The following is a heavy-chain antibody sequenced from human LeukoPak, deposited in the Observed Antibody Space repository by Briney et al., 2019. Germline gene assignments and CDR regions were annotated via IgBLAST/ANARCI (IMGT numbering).Heavy chain of an antibody. D-gene: IGHD5-18*01. V-gene: IGHV3-23*01. CDR2: ISGSGGST. Sequence: GGSLRLSCAASGFTFSSYAMSWVRQAPGKGLEWVSAISGSGGSTYYADSVKGRFTISRDNSKNTLYLQMNSLRAEDTAVYCCAKDRRGSRGYRYGPFDYWGQGTLVTVSS. CDR3: AKDRRGSRGYRYGPFDY. CDR1: GFTFSSYA. J-gene: IGHJ4*02.